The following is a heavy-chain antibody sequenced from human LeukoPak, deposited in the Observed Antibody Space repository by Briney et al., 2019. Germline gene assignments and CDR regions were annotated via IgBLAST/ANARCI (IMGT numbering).Heavy chain of an antibody. CDR2: INHSGST. Sequence: SETLSLTCAVYGGSFSAYYWSWIRQPPGKGLEWIGEINHSGSTNYNPSLKSRVTISVDTFKNHFFLKLSSVTAADTAVYYCARGGDEYYYGSASQDYWGQGTLVTVSS. J-gene: IGHJ4*02. V-gene: IGHV4-34*01. CDR3: ARGGDEYYYGSASQDY. D-gene: IGHD3-10*01. CDR1: GGSFSAYY.